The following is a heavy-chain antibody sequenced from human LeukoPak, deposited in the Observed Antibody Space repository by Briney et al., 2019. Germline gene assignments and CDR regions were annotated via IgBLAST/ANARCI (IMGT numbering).Heavy chain of an antibody. J-gene: IGHJ4*01. CDR2: IYYSGST. CDR1: GGSLSTYY. D-gene: IGHD2-15*01. V-gene: IGHV4-59*12. Sequence: SETLSVTRIDSGGSLSTYYWSWIRPPPGKGLEWIGYIYYSGSTNYNPSLKSRVTISVDTSKNQFSLKLSSVTAADTAVYYCARAGSGSLDFDYWGHGTLVTVSP. CDR3: ARAGSGSLDFDY.